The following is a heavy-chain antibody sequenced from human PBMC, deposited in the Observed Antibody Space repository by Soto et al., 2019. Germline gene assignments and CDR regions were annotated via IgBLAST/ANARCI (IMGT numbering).Heavy chain of an antibody. Sequence: ASVKVSCKASGYTFTSHGITWVRQAPGQGLEWMGWISAYNGNTNYTQNLQGRITMTTDTSTSTAYMVLSSLRSDDTAVYYCATSFGSGSRAFDYWGQGAXVTVSS. CDR3: ATSFGSGSRAFDY. D-gene: IGHD3-10*01. J-gene: IGHJ4*02. CDR2: ISAYNGNT. CDR1: GYTFTSHG. V-gene: IGHV1-18*01.